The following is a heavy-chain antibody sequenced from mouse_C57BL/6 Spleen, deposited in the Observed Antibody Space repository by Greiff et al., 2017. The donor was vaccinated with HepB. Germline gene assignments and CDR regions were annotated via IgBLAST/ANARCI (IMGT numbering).Heavy chain of an antibody. CDR2: INPSNGGT. D-gene: IGHD4-1*01. Sequence: QVQLQQSGTELVKPGASVKLSCKASGYTFTSYWMHWVKQRPGQGLEWIGNINPSNGGTNYNEKFKSKATLTVDKSSSTAYMQLSSLTSEDSAVYYCARPAGTGAWFAYWGQGTLVTVSA. CDR1: GYTFTSYW. CDR3: ARPAGTGAWFAY. V-gene: IGHV1-53*01. J-gene: IGHJ3*01.